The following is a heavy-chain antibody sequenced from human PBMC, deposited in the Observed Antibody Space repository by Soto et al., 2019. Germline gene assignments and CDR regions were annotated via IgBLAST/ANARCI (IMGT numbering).Heavy chain of an antibody. D-gene: IGHD3-22*01. CDR3: AGEYSSGYYEGYCQH. V-gene: IGHV1-69*12. CDR1: GGTFSSYA. J-gene: IGHJ1*01. CDR2: IIPIFGTA. Sequence: QVQLVQSGAEVKKPGSSVKVSCKASGGTFSSYAISWVRQAPGHGLEWMGGIIPIFGTANYAQKFQGSVTITADESTSTAYMELGSLRSEDTAVYYCAGEYSSGYYEGYCQHWGQGTLVTVSS.